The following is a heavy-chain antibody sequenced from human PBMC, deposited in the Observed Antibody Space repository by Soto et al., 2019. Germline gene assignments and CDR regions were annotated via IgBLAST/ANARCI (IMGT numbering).Heavy chain of an antibody. V-gene: IGHV1-69*02. CDR1: EGTFTSYT. CDR2: VIPILDIA. Sequence: QVQLVQSGAEVKKPGCSLKVSCKASEGTFTSYTISWVRQAPGQGLEWMGRVIPILDIANYAQKFQGRVTITADKSTSTAYMELSRLRAEDTAVYCGARPGYCSNTSCYESYMDVCGKGTKVTVSS. D-gene: IGHD2-2*01. J-gene: IGHJ6*03. CDR3: ARPGYCSNTSCYESYMDV.